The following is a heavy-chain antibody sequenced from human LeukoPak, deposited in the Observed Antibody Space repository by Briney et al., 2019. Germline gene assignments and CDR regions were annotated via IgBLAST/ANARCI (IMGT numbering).Heavy chain of an antibody. V-gene: IGHV1-2*02. CDR3: ARDPYSSGRLFDY. CDR2: INPNSGGT. D-gene: IGHD6-19*01. J-gene: IGHJ4*02. CDR1: GYTFTGYY. Sequence: ASVKVSCKASGYTFTGYYIHWVRQAPGQGLEWMGWINPNSGGTNYAQKFQGRVTMTRDTSISTAYMELSRLRSDDTAVYYCARDPYSSGRLFDYWGQGTLVTVSS.